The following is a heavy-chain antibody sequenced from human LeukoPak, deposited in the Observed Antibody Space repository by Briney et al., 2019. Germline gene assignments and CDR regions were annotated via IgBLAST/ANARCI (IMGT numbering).Heavy chain of an antibody. J-gene: IGHJ3*02. CDR1: GYTFTSYY. CDR2: INPSGGST. Sequence: ASVKVSCKASGYTFTSYYMHWVRQAPGQGLEWMGIINPSGGSTSYAQKFQGRVTMTRDTSTSTVYMELSSLRSEDTAVYYCARESSTSGGSLRDDAFDIWGQGTMVTVSS. V-gene: IGHV1-46*01. D-gene: IGHD2-15*01. CDR3: ARESSTSGGSLRDDAFDI.